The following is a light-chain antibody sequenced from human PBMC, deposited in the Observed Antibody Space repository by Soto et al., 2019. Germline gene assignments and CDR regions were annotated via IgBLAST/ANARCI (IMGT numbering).Light chain of an antibody. CDR2: GAS. V-gene: IGKV3-15*01. Sequence: IVMTQSPATLSVSPGERATLSCRASQSVSSNLAWYQQKPGQAPRLLIYGASNRATGIPARFSGSGSGTEFTLTISSLQSEDFAVYYCQQYNNWPPCIAFGQGTRLEIK. J-gene: IGKJ5*01. CDR1: QSVSSN. CDR3: QQYNNWPPCIA.